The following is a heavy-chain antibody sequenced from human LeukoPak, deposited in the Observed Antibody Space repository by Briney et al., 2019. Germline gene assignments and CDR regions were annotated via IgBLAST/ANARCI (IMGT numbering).Heavy chain of an antibody. V-gene: IGHV3-15*01. D-gene: IGHD3-10*01. CDR2: IKSKTDGGTT. CDR3: TTGGFITMVRGVMEGRDAFDI. CDR1: GFTFSNAW. J-gene: IGHJ3*02. Sequence: GGSLRLSCAASGFTFSNAWMSWVRQAPGKGLEWVGRIKSKTDGGTTDYAAPVKGRFTISRDDSKNTLYLQMNSLKTEDTAVYYCTTGGFITMVRGVMEGRDAFDIWGQGTMVTVSS.